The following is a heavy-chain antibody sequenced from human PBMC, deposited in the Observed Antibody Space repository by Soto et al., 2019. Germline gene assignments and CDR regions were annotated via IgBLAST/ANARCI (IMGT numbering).Heavy chain of an antibody. J-gene: IGHJ4*02. V-gene: IGHV5-51*01. CDR3: ARLRAYSSGCDF. CDR2: IYPGDSNT. CDR1: GYSFSFYW. Sequence: PGESLKISCKGFGYSFSFYWIGWVRHMPGKGLEWMGIIYPGDSNTRYSPSFQGQVTISADKSISTAYLQWSSLKASDTAIYYCARLRAYSSGCDFWGQGTQVTVSS. D-gene: IGHD6-19*01.